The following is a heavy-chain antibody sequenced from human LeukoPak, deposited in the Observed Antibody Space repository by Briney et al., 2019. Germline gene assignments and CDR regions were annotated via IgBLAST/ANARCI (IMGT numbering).Heavy chain of an antibody. V-gene: IGHV3-48*03. Sequence: GGSLRLSCAASGFPFSSYEMDWVRQAPGKGLEWIAYISNSGSNTYYADSVRGRFTISRDNAKDSAYLQMNSLRVEDTAVYYCTKAGSLGSYSPNWGQGTLVSVSS. J-gene: IGHJ4*02. CDR3: TKAGSLGSYSPN. CDR1: GFPFSSYE. D-gene: IGHD1-26*01. CDR2: ISNSGSNT.